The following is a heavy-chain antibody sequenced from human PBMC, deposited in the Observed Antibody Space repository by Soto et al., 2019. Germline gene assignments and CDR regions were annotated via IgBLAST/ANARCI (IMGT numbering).Heavy chain of an antibody. J-gene: IGHJ4*02. V-gene: IGHV3-9*01. CDR3: AKDMEIAVAGNFDY. Sequence: EVQLVESGGGLVQPGRSLRLSCAASGFTFDDYAMHWVRQAPGKGLEWVSGISWNSGSIGYADSVKGRLTISRDNAKNSLYLQMNSLRAEDTALYYCAKDMEIAVAGNFDYWGQGTLVTVSS. CDR2: ISWNSGSI. CDR1: GFTFDDYA. D-gene: IGHD6-19*01.